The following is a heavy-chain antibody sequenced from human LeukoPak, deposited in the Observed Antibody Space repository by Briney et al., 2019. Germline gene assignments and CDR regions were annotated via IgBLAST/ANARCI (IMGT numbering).Heavy chain of an antibody. J-gene: IGHJ4*02. D-gene: IGHD3-22*01. CDR2: INHSGST. V-gene: IGHV4-34*01. CDR1: GGSFSGYY. Sequence: SETLSLTCAVYGGSFSGYYWSWIRQPPGKGLEWIGEINHSGSTNYNPSLKSRVTISVDTSKNQFSLKLSSVTAADAAVYYCARALGDYEGIVEDTSDYWGQGTLVTVSS. CDR3: ARALGDYEGIVEDTSDY.